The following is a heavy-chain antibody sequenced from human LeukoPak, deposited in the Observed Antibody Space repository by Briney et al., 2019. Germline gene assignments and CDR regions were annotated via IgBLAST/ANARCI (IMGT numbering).Heavy chain of an antibody. J-gene: IGHJ5*02. V-gene: IGHV3-21*01. CDR1: GFTFSSYS. D-gene: IGHD2-2*03. CDR3: ARLDIVVVPAAIRGEDWFDP. CDR2: ISSSSSYI. Sequence: PGGSLRLSCAAFGFTFSSYSMNWVRQAPGKGLEWVSSISSSSSYIYYADSVKGRFTISRDNAKNSLYLQMNSLRAEDTAVYYCARLDIVVVPAAIRGEDWFDPWGQGTLVTVSS.